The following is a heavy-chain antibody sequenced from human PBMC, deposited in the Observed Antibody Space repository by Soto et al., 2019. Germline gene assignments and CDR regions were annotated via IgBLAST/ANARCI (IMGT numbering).Heavy chain of an antibody. Sequence: PGGSLRLSCAGSGFTFSSNWMSWVRQAPGKGLEWVANIKQDESDKNYIDTVKGRFTISRENAKNSLYLQMNSLRVEDTAVYYCARDGPKKLGFDSWGQGTLVTVSS. CDR1: GFTFSSNW. CDR3: ARDGPKKLGFDS. J-gene: IGHJ4*02. CDR2: IKQDESDK. V-gene: IGHV3-7*01. D-gene: IGHD7-27*01.